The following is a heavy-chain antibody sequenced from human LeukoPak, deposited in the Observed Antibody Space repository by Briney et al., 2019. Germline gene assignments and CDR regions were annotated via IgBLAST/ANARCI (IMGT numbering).Heavy chain of an antibody. Sequence: GSLRLSCAASGFTFSSYGMHWVRQAPGKGLEWVAFISYDGTNKFYTDSVKGRFTMSRVNSKSMLYLEMNSLRVEDTAVYYCAKVDYSSSYSWGQGILVTVSS. CDR3: AKVDYSSSYS. D-gene: IGHD6-6*01. J-gene: IGHJ4*02. V-gene: IGHV3-30*02. CDR2: ISYDGTNK. CDR1: GFTFSSYG.